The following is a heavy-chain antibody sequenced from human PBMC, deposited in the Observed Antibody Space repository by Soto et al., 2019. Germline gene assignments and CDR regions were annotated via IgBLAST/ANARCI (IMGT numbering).Heavy chain of an antibody. CDR2: IYHTGAA. J-gene: IGHJ3*02. V-gene: IGHV4-31*03. CDR3: AREVISPATSDAFDI. Sequence: QVQLQESGPGLVKPSQTLSVTCTVSGGSLSSDNFFWSWVRQHPETGLEWVGYIYHTGAAYYNPSLKSRLTISLATSKNRCSLSLISVTAADTAVYYCAREVISPATSDAFDIWGQGTMVTVSS. CDR1: GGSLSSDNFF. D-gene: IGHD1-26*01.